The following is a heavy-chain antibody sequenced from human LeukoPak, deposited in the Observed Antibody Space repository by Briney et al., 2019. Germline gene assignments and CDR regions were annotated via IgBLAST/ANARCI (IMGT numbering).Heavy chain of an antibody. D-gene: IGHD3-16*01. Sequence: GSLRLSCAASGFTFSSYWMNWARQAPGKGLEWVASINHDGNVNYYVDSVKGRFTISRDNAKNSLYLQMSNLRAEDTAVYFCARGGGLDVWGQGATVTVSS. CDR2: INHDGNVN. V-gene: IGHV3-7*03. J-gene: IGHJ6*02. CDR1: GFTFSSYW. CDR3: ARGGGLDV.